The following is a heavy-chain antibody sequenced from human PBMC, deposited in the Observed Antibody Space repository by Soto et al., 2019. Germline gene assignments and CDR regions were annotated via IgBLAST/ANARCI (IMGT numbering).Heavy chain of an antibody. J-gene: IGHJ4*02. Sequence: ASVKVSCKASGYTFTGHYIHWVRQAPEQGPXWMXXIXXEXGXXXYXXXFQGRVTMTRDTSITTVYMELKNLSPEDTAVYYCGRGRSGQIVVFYWGQGTPVTVSS. D-gene: IGHD1-26*01. V-gene: IGHV1-2*02. CDR2: IXXEXGXX. CDR3: GRGRSGQIVVFY. CDR1: GYTFTGHY.